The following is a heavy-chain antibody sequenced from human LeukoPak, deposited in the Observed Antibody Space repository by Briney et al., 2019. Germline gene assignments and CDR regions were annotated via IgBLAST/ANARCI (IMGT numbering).Heavy chain of an antibody. J-gene: IGHJ6*02. CDR3: ARGPAGYSSGWYIIYYGMDV. CDR1: GYTFTSYD. V-gene: IGHV1-8*01. D-gene: IGHD6-19*01. Sequence: ASVKVSVKASGYTFTSYDINWVRQATGQGLEWMGWMNPNSGNTGYAQKFQGRVTMTRSTSISTAYMELSSLRSEDTAVYYCARGPAGYSSGWYIIYYGMDVWGQGTTVTVSS. CDR2: MNPNSGNT.